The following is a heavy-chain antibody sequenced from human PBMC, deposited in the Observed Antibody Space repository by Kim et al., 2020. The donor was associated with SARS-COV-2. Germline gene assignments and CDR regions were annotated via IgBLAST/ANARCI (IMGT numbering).Heavy chain of an antibody. CDR2: IDPSDSYT. D-gene: IGHD3-10*01. CDR3: AKSYTRLLWFGGGRPGMDYYYGMDV. V-gene: IGHV5-10-1*01. CDR1: GYSFTSYW. Sequence: GESLKISCKGSGYSFTSYWISWVRQMPGKGLEWMGRIDPSDSYTNYSPSFQGHVTISADKSISTAYLQWSSLKASDTAMYYCAKSYTRLLWFGGGRPGMDYYYGMDVWGQGTTVTVSS. J-gene: IGHJ6*02.